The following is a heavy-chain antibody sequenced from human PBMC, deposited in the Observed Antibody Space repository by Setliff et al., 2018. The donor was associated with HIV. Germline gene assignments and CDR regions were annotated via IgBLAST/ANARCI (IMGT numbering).Heavy chain of an antibody. D-gene: IGHD5-18*01. V-gene: IGHV3-23*01. CDR2: ISATGGST. Sequence: LRLSCAASRFTFSSYAMTWVRQAPGKGLEWVSTISATGGSTYYADSVKGRFTISRDNSKNTLYLQMNSLRADDTAVYYCARDTERLGRLWPDYWGQGTLVTVSS. CDR3: ARDTERLGRLWPDY. J-gene: IGHJ4*02. CDR1: RFTFSSYA.